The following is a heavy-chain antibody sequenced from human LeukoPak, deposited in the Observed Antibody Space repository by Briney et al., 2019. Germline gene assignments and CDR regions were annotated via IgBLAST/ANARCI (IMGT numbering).Heavy chain of an antibody. Sequence: SETLSLTCTVSGGSISSYYWTWIRQPPGKGLEWIGYIYYSGSTNYNPSLKSRVTISVDTSKNQFSLKLSSLTAADTAVYYCARSGYSYGADSLDIWGQGTMVTVSS. V-gene: IGHV4-59*01. J-gene: IGHJ3*02. D-gene: IGHD5-18*01. CDR2: IYYSGST. CDR1: GGSISSYY. CDR3: ARSGYSYGADSLDI.